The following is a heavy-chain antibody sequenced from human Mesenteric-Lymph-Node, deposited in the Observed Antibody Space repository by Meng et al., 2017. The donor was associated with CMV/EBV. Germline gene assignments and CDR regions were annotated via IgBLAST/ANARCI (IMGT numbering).Heavy chain of an antibody. J-gene: IGHJ4*02. CDR2: IYYSGRN. CDR1: GGSIGGGSDY. D-gene: IGHD1-1*01. CDR3: ARRETTGTTVDY. Sequence: CTVSGGSIGGGSDYWGWSRQPPGKGLEWIGNIYYSGRNYYNPSLNSRVTISVDTSKNQFSLKLSSVTAADTAVYYCARRETTGTTVDYWGQGTLVTVSS. V-gene: IGHV4-39*01.